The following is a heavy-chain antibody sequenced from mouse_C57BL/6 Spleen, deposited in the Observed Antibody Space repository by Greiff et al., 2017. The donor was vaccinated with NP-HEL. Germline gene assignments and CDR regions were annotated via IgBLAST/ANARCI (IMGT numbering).Heavy chain of an antibody. J-gene: IGHJ2*01. CDR1: GFTFSSYA. Sequence: DVMLVESGGGLVKPGGSLKLSCAASGFTFSSYAMSWVRQTPEKRLEWVATISDGGSYTYYPDNVKGRFTISRDNAKNNLYLQMSHLKSEDTAMYYCAREGDYGSSHYFDYWGQGTTLTVSS. CDR3: AREGDYGSSHYFDY. D-gene: IGHD1-1*01. V-gene: IGHV5-4*01. CDR2: ISDGGSYT.